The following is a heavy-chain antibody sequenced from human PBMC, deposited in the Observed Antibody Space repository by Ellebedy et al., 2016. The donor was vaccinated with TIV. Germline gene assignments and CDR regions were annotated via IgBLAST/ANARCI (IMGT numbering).Heavy chain of an antibody. J-gene: IGHJ5*02. V-gene: IGHV3-33*01. CDR2: IWYDGSNQ. CDR3: PRDRPHNWFDP. CDR1: GFTFSNYG. Sequence: GESLKISCAASGFTFSNYGMHWVRQAPGKGLEWVAVIWYDGSNQYYGDSVKGRFTISRDNAKSMLYLQMNSLRSEDTAVYYCPRDRPHNWFDPWGQGIVVTVSS.